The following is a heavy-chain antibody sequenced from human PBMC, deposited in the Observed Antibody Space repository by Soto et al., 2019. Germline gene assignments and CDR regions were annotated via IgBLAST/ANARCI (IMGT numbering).Heavy chain of an antibody. J-gene: IGHJ5*02. V-gene: IGHV3-49*03. CDR1: GFTFGVYA. CDR3: TRVKYGDLTP. D-gene: IGHD4-17*01. Sequence: PGGSLRLSCTASGFTFGVYAMSWFRQAPGKGLEWVGFIRSKAYGGTTENAASVKGRFTISRDDSKSIAYLQMNSLKTEDTAVYYCTRVKYGDLTPWGQGTLVTVSS. CDR2: IRSKAYGGTT.